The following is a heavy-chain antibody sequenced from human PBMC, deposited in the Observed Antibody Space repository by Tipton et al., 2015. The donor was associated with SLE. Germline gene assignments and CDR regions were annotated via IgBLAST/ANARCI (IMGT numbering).Heavy chain of an antibody. D-gene: IGHD3-10*01. CDR2: IHYSGST. V-gene: IGHV4-39*01. CDR3: ARQVDGSGSYHGY. J-gene: IGHJ1*01. Sequence: TLSLTCNVPGGSISSRDHCWGWIRQPPGKGLEWIASIHYSGSTYYNPSLKSRFTVYVDTSKNQFSLKLTSVTAADTAVYYCARQVDGSGSYHGYWGQGTQVTVSS. CDR1: GGSISSRDHC.